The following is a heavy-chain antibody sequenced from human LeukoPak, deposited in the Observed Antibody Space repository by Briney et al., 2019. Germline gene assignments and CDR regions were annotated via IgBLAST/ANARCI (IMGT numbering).Heavy chain of an antibody. Sequence: SETLSLTCTVSGGSISSYYWSWIRQPPGEGLEWIGYIYYSVSINYNPSLKSRVTISVDTSNNQFSLKLSSVTAADTAVYYCAGDYGPSRGFDYWGQGTLVTVSS. V-gene: IGHV4-59*01. J-gene: IGHJ4*02. CDR3: AGDYGPSRGFDY. CDR1: GGSISSYY. D-gene: IGHD3-10*01. CDR2: IYYSVSI.